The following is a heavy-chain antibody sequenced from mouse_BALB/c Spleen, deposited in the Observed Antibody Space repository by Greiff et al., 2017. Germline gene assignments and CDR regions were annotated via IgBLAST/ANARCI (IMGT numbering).Heavy chain of an antibody. CDR2: IYPGDGDT. J-gene: IGHJ4*01. CDR3: AREGGSTMITTKAMDY. V-gene: IGHV1-82*01. Sequence: VKLQQSGPELVKPGASVKISCKASGYAFSSSWMNWVKQRPGQGLEWIGRIYPGDGDTNYNGKFKGKATLTADKSSSTAYMQLSSLTSVDSAVFFCAREGGSTMITTKAMDYWGQGTSVTVSS. D-gene: IGHD2-4*01. CDR1: GYAFSSSW.